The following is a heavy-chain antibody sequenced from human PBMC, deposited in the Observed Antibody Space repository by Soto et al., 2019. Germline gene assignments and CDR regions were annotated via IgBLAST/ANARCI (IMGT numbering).Heavy chain of an antibody. V-gene: IGHV5-10-1*01. D-gene: IGHD2-2*02. CDR2: IDPSDSYT. CDR3: ARPLAPNCSITSCYTGTPDYYYYYGMDV. Sequence: PGESLKISCKGSGYSFTSYWISWVRQMPGKGLEWMGRIDPSDSYTNYSPSFQGHVTISADKSISTAYLQWSSLKASDTAMYYCARPLAPNCSITSCYTGTPDYYYYYGMDVWGQGTTVTVSS. CDR1: GYSFTSYW. J-gene: IGHJ6*02.